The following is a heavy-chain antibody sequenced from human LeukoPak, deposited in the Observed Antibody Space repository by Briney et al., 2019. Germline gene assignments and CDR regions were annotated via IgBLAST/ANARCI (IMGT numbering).Heavy chain of an antibody. Sequence: GGSLRLSCAASGFTFSSYAMSWVRQAPGKGLEWVAVISYDGSNKYYADSVKGRFTISRDNSKNTLYPQMNSLRAEETAVYYCARDLGYGDGADAFDIWGQGTMVTVSS. J-gene: IGHJ3*02. V-gene: IGHV3-30-3*01. CDR2: ISYDGSNK. CDR3: ARDLGYGDGADAFDI. D-gene: IGHD4-17*01. CDR1: GFTFSSYA.